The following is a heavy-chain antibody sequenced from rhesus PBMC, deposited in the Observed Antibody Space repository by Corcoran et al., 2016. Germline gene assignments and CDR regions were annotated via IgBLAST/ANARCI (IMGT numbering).Heavy chain of an antibody. CDR3: VKHSVSVYGSVDY. Sequence: QVQLQESGQGLVKPSETLSLTCAVSGGSISSGYNYCSWIRQPPGKGLEWIGYITYTGTTNYNPSLQSRVTFSRYTSKTQFSLKLSSVTAADSAVYYWVKHSVSVYGSVDYWGQGVLVTVSS. D-gene: IGHD3-22*01. CDR1: GGSISSGYNY. J-gene: IGHJ4*01. V-gene: IGHV4-122*02. CDR2: ITYTGTT.